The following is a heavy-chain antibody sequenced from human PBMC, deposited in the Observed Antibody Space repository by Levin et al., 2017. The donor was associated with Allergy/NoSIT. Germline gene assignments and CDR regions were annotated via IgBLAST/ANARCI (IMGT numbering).Heavy chain of an antibody. D-gene: IGHD6-13*01. V-gene: IGHV4-34*01. J-gene: IGHJ5*02. CDR2: INHSGST. CDR3: AFSPAIAAAGSNWFDP. CDR1: GGSFSGSD. Sequence: SQTLSLTCAVYGGSFSGSDWSWIRQPPGKGLEWIGEINHSGSTNYNPSLKSRVTISVDTSKNQFSLKLSSVTAADTAVYYGAFSPAIAAAGSNWFDPWGQGTLVTVSS.